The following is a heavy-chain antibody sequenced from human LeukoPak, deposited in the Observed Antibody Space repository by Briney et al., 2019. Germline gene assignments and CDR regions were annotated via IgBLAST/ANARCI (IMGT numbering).Heavy chain of an antibody. V-gene: IGHV3-30*02. CDR2: IHYDGTFK. CDR1: GFTFSSYG. J-gene: IGHJ4*02. Sequence: PGGSLGLSCAAPGFTFSSYGMHWVRQAPGKGLEWVTYIHYDGTFKHYANSVKDRFTTSRDNYRNTLYLQINTLRAADTPLYYCARELGGYQLLKNFDYRGEGTLDTVSS. CDR3: ARELGGYQLLKNFDY. D-gene: IGHD2-2*01.